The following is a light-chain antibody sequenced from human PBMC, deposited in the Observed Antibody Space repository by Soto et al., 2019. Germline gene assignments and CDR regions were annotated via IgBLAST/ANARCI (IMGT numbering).Light chain of an antibody. V-gene: IGKV3-15*01. CDR3: QQYSKWPPWT. Sequence: EIVMTQSPATLSVSPGERATLSCRTSQSVGSNLAWYHQRPGQAPRLLIYGASTRATGIPARFSGGGSGTEFTLTISSLQSEDFAVYYCQQYSKWPPWTFGQGTKVEIK. CDR1: QSVGSN. CDR2: GAS. J-gene: IGKJ1*01.